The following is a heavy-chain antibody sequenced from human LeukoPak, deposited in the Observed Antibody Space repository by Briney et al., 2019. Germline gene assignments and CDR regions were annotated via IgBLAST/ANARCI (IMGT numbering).Heavy chain of an antibody. D-gene: IGHD1-1*01. CDR1: GGTFSSYA. CDR2: IIPIFGTA. J-gene: IGHJ6*03. Sequence: SVKVSCKASGGTFSSYAISWVRQAPGQGLGWMGRIIPIFGTANYAQKFQGRVTITADKSTSTAYMELSSLRSEDTAVYYCAAGLERHYYYYYMDVWGKGTTVTVSS. CDR3: AAGLERHYYYYYMDV. V-gene: IGHV1-69*06.